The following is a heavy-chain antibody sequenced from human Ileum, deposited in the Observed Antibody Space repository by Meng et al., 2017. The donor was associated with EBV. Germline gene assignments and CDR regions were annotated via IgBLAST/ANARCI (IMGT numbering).Heavy chain of an antibody. Sequence: QLVQSGAEVKKPGDSVKVSCKASGDTFSNYGISWLRQAPGQGLEWMGWISAYNGNTNYAQNLQGRVTMTTDTSTGTAYMEVRSLRSDDTAVYYCARAGNGGSYYFTYWGQGTLVTVSS. CDR1: GDTFSNYG. D-gene: IGHD1-26*01. CDR3: ARAGNGGSYYFTY. J-gene: IGHJ4*02. CDR2: ISAYNGNT. V-gene: IGHV1-18*01.